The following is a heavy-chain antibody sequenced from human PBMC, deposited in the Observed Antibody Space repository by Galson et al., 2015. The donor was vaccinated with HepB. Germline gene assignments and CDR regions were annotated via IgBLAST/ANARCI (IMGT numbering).Heavy chain of an antibody. V-gene: IGHV3-15*07. CDR1: GFTFSNAW. CDR2: IKSKTDGGTT. D-gene: IGHD4-17*01. J-gene: IGHJ4*02. Sequence: SLRLSCAASGFTFSNAWMNWVRQAPGKGLEWVGRIKSKTDGGTTDYAAPVKGRFTISRDDSKNTLYLQMNSLKTEDTAVYYCTTEYPGVAYGDYADPETRGSRFDYRGQGTLVTVSS. CDR3: TTEYPGVAYGDYADPETRGSRFDY.